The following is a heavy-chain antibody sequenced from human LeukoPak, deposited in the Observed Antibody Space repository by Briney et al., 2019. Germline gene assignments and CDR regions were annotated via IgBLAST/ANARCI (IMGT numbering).Heavy chain of an antibody. D-gene: IGHD2-2*01. CDR1: GFTFTSHW. V-gene: IGHV3-74*01. CDR2: IKNDGNDT. Sequence: GGSLRLSCAASGFTFTSHWMHWVRQTPGKGLVWVSGIKNDGNDTAYADSVKGRFTISRDNAKNTLYLQMDSLRAEDTAVYYCARDMHPTVFDFWGQGTLVTVSS. CDR3: ARDMHPTVFDF. J-gene: IGHJ4*02.